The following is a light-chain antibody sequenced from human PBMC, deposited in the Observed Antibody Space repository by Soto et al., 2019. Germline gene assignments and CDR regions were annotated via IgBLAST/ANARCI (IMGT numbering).Light chain of an antibody. J-gene: IGKJ1*01. V-gene: IGKV1-5*01. CDR2: GAS. CDR1: HGISGF. Sequence: DIEMTQSPSTLSASVGDTVALTCRARHGISGFLACYQQKPPKAPTLLIYGASTLQTGVPSRFSGSGSATTFTPRISSLQPAHVATYYCQHFNSYPWTFGQGTQVDI. CDR3: QHFNSYPWT.